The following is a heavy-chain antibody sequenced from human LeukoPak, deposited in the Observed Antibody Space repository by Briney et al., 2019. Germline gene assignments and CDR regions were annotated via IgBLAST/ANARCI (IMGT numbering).Heavy chain of an antibody. Sequence: GGSLRLSCAASGFTFSSYWMHWVRQAPGKGLVWVSRINSDGSGTSYADSVKGRFTISRDNAKNTLYLQMNSLRAEDTAVYYCARSKGDCGGDCTYYFDYWGQGTLVTVSS. V-gene: IGHV3-74*01. CDR1: GFTFSSYW. CDR3: ARSKGDCGGDCTYYFDY. J-gene: IGHJ4*02. CDR2: INSDGSGT. D-gene: IGHD2-21*02.